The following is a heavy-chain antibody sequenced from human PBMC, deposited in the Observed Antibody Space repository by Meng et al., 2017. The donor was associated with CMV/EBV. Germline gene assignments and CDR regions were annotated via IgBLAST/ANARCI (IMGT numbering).Heavy chain of an antibody. Sequence: QVQLVHAGAVVKKPGASVKVSCKASGYTFTSYGISWVRQAPGQGLEWMGWISAYNGNTNYAQKLQGRVTMTTDTSTSTAYMELRSLRSDDTAVYYCARDAVVPADAPFHYWGQGTLVTVSS. D-gene: IGHD2-2*01. CDR1: GYTFTSYG. CDR2: ISAYNGNT. J-gene: IGHJ4*02. V-gene: IGHV1-18*01. CDR3: ARDAVVPADAPFHY.